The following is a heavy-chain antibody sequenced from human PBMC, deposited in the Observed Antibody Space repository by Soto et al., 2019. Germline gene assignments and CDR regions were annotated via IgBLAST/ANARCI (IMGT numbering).Heavy chain of an antibody. J-gene: IGHJ6*02. V-gene: IGHV3-23*01. CDR1: GFTFSSYA. CDR2: ISGGGHTGT. Sequence: EVQLLESGGGLGQPGGSLRLSCAASGFTFSSYALSWVRQAPEKGLEWVSAISGGGHTGTYYADSVKGRFTVSRDDSKNTLFLQMNSLRAEDTAVYYCASPGDSGGYSYDNYYYYGMDVWGQGTTVTVSS. CDR3: ASPGDSGGYSYDNYYYYGMDV. D-gene: IGHD5-18*01.